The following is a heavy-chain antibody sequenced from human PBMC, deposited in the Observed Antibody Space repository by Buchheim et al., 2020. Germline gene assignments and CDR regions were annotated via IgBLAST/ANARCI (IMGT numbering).Heavy chain of an antibody. D-gene: IGHD5-24*01. CDR1: GFTFSSYS. J-gene: IGHJ4*02. CDR2: ISSISSYI. V-gene: IGHV3-21*06. CDR3: ARERRDGYNYYSDY. Sequence: EVQLVESGGGLVKPGGSLRLSCAASGFTFSSYSMNWVRQAPGKGLEWVSSISSISSYIYYADSVKGRFTISRANAKNSLYMQMNSLRAEDTAVYYCARERRDGYNYYSDYWGQGTL.